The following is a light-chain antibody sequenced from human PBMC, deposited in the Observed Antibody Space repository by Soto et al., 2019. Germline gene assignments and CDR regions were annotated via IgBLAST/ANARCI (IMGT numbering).Light chain of an antibody. CDR2: EVD. CDR1: NNDIGTFDY. CDR3: SSYSSVSTLGV. V-gene: IGLV2-14*03. J-gene: IGLJ3*02. Sequence: QSALTQPASVSGSPGQSITISCTGTNNDIGTFDYVSWFQQHPGKAPKLVIYEVDNRPSGVSSRFSGSKSGNTASLTISGLQAEDEADYYCSSYSSVSTLGVFGGGTKLTVL.